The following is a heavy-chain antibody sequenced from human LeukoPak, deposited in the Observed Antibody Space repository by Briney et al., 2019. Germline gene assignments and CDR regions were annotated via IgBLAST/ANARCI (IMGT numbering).Heavy chain of an antibody. CDR2: INPNSGGT. V-gene: IGHV1-2*02. D-gene: IGHD2-2*01. CDR3: ARDRTSRGTVPNY. CDR1: GYTFTGYY. Sequence: ASVKVSCKASGYTFTGYYMHWARQAPGQGLEWMGWINPNSGGTNYAQKFQGRVTMTRDTSISTAYMELSRLRSDDTAVYYCARDRTSRGTVPNYWGQGTLVTVSS. J-gene: IGHJ4*02.